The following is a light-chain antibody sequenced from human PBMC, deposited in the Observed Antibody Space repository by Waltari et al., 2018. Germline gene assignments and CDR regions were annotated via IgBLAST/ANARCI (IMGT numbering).Light chain of an antibody. CDR1: QSITSW. CDR2: RTS. Sequence: DLQMTQSPSILSASVGDRVTITCRASQSITSWLAWYQQKPGKAPKLLIYRTSGLESGVPSRFSGSGSGTEFALTISSLQPDDFATYYCQQYKSPTWTFGQGTKVEIK. CDR3: QQYKSPTWT. J-gene: IGKJ1*01. V-gene: IGKV1-5*03.